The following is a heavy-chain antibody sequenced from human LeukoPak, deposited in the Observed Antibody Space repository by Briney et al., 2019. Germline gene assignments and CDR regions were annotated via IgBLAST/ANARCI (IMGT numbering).Heavy chain of an antibody. V-gene: IGHV5-51*01. J-gene: IGHJ3*02. CDR2: IYPGDSDT. CDR3: ARPKLDYGDYYNAFDI. CDR1: GYSFTSYW. Sequence: GESLKISCKGSGYSFTSYWIGWVRQMPGKGLEWMGIIYPGDSDTRYSPSFQGQVTISADKSISTAYLQWSSLKASDTAMYYCARPKLDYGDYYNAFDIWSQGTMVTVSS. D-gene: IGHD4-17*01.